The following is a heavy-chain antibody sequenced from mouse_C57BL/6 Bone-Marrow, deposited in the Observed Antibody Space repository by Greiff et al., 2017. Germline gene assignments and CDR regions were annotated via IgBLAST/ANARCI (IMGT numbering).Heavy chain of an antibody. Sequence: QVQLKQPGAELVRPGSSVKMSCKASCYTFTSYWMHWVKQRPIQGLEWIGNIDPSDSETHYNQKFKDKATLTVEKSSSTAYLQLSILTSDDSAFYYCSRGRTCWYPFDYRGQGTTLTFSS. CDR1: CYTFTSYW. J-gene: IGHJ2*01. V-gene: IGHV1-52*01. CDR2: IDPSDSET. D-gene: IGHD1-1*02. CDR3: SRGRTCWYPFDY.